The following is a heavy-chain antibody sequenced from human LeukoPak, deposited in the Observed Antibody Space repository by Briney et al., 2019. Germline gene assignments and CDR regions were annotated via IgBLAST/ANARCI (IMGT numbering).Heavy chain of an antibody. CDR2: IYYSGST. V-gene: IGHV4-39*01. D-gene: IGHD2-21*01. J-gene: IGHJ3*02. Sequence: SETLSLTCTVSGGSISSSSYYWGWIRQPPGKRVEWIGSIYYSGSTYYNPSLKSRVTISVDTSKNQFSLKLSSVTAADTAVYYCAIGHIPVVFDIWGQGTMVTVSS. CDR1: GGSISSSSYY. CDR3: AIGHIPVVFDI.